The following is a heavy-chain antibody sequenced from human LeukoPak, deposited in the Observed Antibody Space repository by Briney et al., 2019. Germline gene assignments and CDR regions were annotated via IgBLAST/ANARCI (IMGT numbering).Heavy chain of an antibody. V-gene: IGHV1-8*01. CDR3: ARGQRVVQQLVLFGLYYYYYMDV. J-gene: IGHJ6*03. D-gene: IGHD6-13*01. Sequence: ASVKVSCKASGYTFTSYDINWVRQATGQGLEWMGWMNPNSGNTGYAQKFQGRVTMTRNTSISTAYMELSSLRSEDTAVYYCARGQRVVQQLVLFGLYYYYYMDVWGKGTTVTVSS. CDR1: GYTFTSYD. CDR2: MNPNSGNT.